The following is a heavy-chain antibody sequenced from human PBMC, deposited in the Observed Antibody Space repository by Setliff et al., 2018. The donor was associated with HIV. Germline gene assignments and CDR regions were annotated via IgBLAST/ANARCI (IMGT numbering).Heavy chain of an antibody. V-gene: IGHV4-39*01. J-gene: IGHJ3*02. CDR2: IYYSGGT. Sequence: SETLSLTCTVSGGSISSSTYYWGWIRQPPGKGLEWIGSIYYSGGTYYNPSLKSRVTMSVDTSKNQFSLNLSSVTAADTAVYYCARADNYYYDSGAFKSGLDAFDIWGQGTMVTVSS. CDR1: GGSISSSTYY. CDR3: ARADNYYYDSGAFKSGLDAFDI. D-gene: IGHD3-22*01.